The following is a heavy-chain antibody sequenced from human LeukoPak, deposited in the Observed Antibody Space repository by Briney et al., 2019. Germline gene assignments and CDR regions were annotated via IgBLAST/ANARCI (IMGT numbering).Heavy chain of an antibody. Sequence: GGSLRLSCAASGFTFSSYAMSWVRQAPGKGLEWVSAISGSGGSTYYADSVKGRLSISRDNSKNTLYLQMNSLRTEDTAVYYCAKAPGHYYMDVWGKGTTVIVSS. J-gene: IGHJ6*03. V-gene: IGHV3-23*01. D-gene: IGHD2-8*02. CDR1: GFTFSSYA. CDR3: AKAPGHYYMDV. CDR2: ISGSGGST.